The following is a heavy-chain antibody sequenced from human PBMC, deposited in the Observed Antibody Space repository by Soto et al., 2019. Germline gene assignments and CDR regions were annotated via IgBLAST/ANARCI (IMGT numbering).Heavy chain of an antibody. CDR1: GFTFNIYW. CDR3: ARDNWNSY. V-gene: IGHV3-74*01. Sequence: EVQLVESGGGLVQPGGSLRLSCVASGFTFNIYWMHGVRQAPGKGLEWVSRIDNDGSATTYADSVKGRFTISRDNAKNTLFLQMNTLRVDDTAVYYCARDNWNSYWGQGTLVTVSS. J-gene: IGHJ4*02. D-gene: IGHD1-1*01. CDR2: IDNDGSAT.